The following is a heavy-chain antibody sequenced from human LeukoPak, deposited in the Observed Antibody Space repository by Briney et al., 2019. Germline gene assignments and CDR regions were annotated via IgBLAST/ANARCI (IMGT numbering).Heavy chain of an antibody. J-gene: IGHJ6*02. Sequence: PGGSLRLSCAASGFTFSSYSMNWVLQAPGKGLEWVSSISSSSSYIYYADSVKGRFTISRDNAKNSLYLQMNSLRAEDTAVYYCAREQGPSFDWFYLALSSLRRAGYYYYYGMDVWGQGTTVTVSS. CDR1: GFTFSSYS. CDR2: ISSSSSYI. CDR3: AREQGPSFDWFYLALSSLRRAGYYYYYGMDV. V-gene: IGHV3-21*01. D-gene: IGHD3-9*01.